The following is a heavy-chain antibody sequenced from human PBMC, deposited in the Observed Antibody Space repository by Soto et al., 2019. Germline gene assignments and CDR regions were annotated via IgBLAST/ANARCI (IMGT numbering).Heavy chain of an antibody. D-gene: IGHD3-3*01. J-gene: IGHJ6*02. CDR2: IYTSGST. CDR3: ARWGTELRFLEWDYGMDV. V-gene: IGHV4-4*07. CDR1: GGSISSYY. Sequence: SETLSLTCTVSGGSISSYYWSWIRQPPGKGLEWIGRIYTSGSTNYNPSLKSRVTMSVDTSKNQFSLKLSSVTAADTAVYYCARWGTELRFLEWDYGMDVWGQGTTVTVSS.